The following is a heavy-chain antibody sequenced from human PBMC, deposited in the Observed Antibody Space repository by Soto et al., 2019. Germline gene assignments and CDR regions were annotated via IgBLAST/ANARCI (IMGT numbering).Heavy chain of an antibody. CDR1: GGSISGYY. CDR3: ARLVRVHYYYYYYMDV. J-gene: IGHJ6*03. Sequence: PSETLSLTCTVSGGSISGYYWGWIRQPPGKGLEWIGSIYYSGSTHYNPSLKSRVTISVDTSKNQFSLKLSSVTAADTAVYYCARLVRVHYYYYYYMDVWGKGTTVTVSS. V-gene: IGHV4-39*01. CDR2: IYYSGST.